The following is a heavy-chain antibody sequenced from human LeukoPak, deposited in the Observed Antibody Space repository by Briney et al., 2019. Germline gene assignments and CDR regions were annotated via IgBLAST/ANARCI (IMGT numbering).Heavy chain of an antibody. D-gene: IGHD2-15*01. CDR3: ASSHCSGGSCYLYYFDY. V-gene: IGHV1-18*01. J-gene: IGHJ4*02. Sequence: ASVKVSCKASGYTFTSYGISWVRQAPGQGLEWMGWISAYNGNTNYAQKLQGRVTMTTDTSTSTAYMELSSLRSEDTAVYYCASSHCSGGSCYLYYFDYWGQGTLVTVSS. CDR1: GYTFTSYG. CDR2: ISAYNGNT.